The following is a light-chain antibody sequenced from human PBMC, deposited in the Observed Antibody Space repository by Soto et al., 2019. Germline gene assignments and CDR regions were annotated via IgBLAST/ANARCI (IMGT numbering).Light chain of an antibody. CDR1: SSDIGGYNY. V-gene: IGLV2-14*01. CDR3: SSYTSASTLLYL. Sequence: QYALTQPASVSGSPGQSITISCTGSSSDIGGYNYVSWYQQYPGKAPKLLIYGVTNRPSGVSTRFSGSKSGNTASLTISGLQAEDEADYHCSSYTSASTLLYLFGTGTKLTV. J-gene: IGLJ1*01. CDR2: GVT.